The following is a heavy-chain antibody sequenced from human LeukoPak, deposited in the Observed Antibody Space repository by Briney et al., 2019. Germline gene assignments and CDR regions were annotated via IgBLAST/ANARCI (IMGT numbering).Heavy chain of an antibody. Sequence: SETLSLTCTVSGGSISSSSYYWGWIRQPPGKGLEWIGSIYYSGSTYYNPSLKSRVTISVDTSKNQFSLKLSSVTAADTAVYYCARHSLGGSYVTLFAFDIWGQGTMVTVSS. J-gene: IGHJ3*02. CDR2: IYYSGST. V-gene: IGHV4-39*01. D-gene: IGHD1-26*01. CDR1: GGSISSSSYY. CDR3: ARHSLGGSYVTLFAFDI.